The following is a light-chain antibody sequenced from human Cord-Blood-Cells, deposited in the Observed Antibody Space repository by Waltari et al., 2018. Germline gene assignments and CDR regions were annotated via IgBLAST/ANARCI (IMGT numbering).Light chain of an antibody. CDR1: KSVSSY. J-gene: IGKJ1*01. CDR2: DAS. V-gene: IGKV3-11*01. CDR3: QQRSNWPGT. Sequence: EIVLTQSPATLSLSPGERAPLSSRARKSVSSYLAWYQQKPGQAPRLLIYDASNRATGIPARFSGSGSGTDFTLTISSLEPEDFAVYYCQQRSNWPGTVGQGTKVEIK.